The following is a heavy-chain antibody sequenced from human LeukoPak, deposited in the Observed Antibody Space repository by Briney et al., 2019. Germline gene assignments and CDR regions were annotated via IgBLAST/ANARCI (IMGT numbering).Heavy chain of an antibody. J-gene: IGHJ4*02. D-gene: IGHD1-14*01. V-gene: IGHV1-8*02. CDR1: GYTFTSYG. Sequence: VASVKVSCKASGYTFTSYGISWVRQAPRQGLEWMGWMNPNSGNTGYAQKFQGRVTMTRNTSISTAYMELSSLRSEDTAVYYCARGRKWIYYFDYWGQGTLVTVSS. CDR2: MNPNSGNT. CDR3: ARGRKWIYYFDY.